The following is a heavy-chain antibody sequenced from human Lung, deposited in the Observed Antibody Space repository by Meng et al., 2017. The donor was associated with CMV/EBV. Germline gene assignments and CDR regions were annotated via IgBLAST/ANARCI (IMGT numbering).Heavy chain of an antibody. CDR1: GGSISSGGYY. V-gene: IGHV4-31*03. D-gene: IGHD3-22*01. Sequence: SETLSLXXTVSGGSISSGGYYWSWIRQHPGKGLEWIGYIYYSGSTYYNPSLKSRVTISVDTSKNQFSLKLSSVTAADTAVYYCARGSYYYDSSGYYYTGEGGFDYWGQGTXVTVSS. J-gene: IGHJ4*02. CDR3: ARGSYYYDSSGYYYTGEGGFDY. CDR2: IYYSGST.